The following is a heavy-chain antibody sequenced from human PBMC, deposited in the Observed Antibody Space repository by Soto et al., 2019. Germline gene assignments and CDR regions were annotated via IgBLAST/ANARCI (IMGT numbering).Heavy chain of an antibody. CDR1: GFTFSSYA. V-gene: IGHV3-23*01. J-gene: IGHJ4*02. CDR3: GGHWYNY. D-gene: IGHD1-20*01. CDR2: IHIPGGRA. Sequence: PGGSLRLSCAASGFTFSSYAMSWVRQAPGKGLEWISLIHIPGGRATYADSVRGRFTISIDNSENTVFLQMNSLRAEDTAIYYCGGHWYNYWGQGTLVTVSS.